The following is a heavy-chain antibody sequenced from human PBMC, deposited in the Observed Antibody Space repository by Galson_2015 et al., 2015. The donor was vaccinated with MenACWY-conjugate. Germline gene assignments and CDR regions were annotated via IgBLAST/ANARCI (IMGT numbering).Heavy chain of an antibody. CDR3: AKSRGASFYFDS. Sequence: SLRIGCEAYGFIFNTNWMHWVRQAPGEGLVRVSRINPGGSSTTYEDSVKDRFTIYRDTAKNTLYLQMNSLRPEDTAVFYCAKSRGASFYFDSWGQGTLVTVSS. CDR1: GFIFNTNW. CDR2: INPGGSST. J-gene: IGHJ4*02. D-gene: IGHD1-26*01. V-gene: IGHV3-74*01.